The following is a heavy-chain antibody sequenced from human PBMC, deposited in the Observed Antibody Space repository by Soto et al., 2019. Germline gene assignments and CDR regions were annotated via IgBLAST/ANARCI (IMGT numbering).Heavy chain of an antibody. CDR1: GYTFTGYY. J-gene: IGHJ6*02. V-gene: IGHV1-2*04. D-gene: IGHD5-18*01. CDR2: INPNSGGT. Sequence: GASVKVSCKASGYTFTGYYMHWVRQAPGQGLEWMGWINPNSGGTNYAQKFQGWVTMTRDTSISTAYMELSSLRSEDTAVYYCAREGGYSYGYYYYGMDVWGQGTTVTVSS. CDR3: AREGGYSYGYYYYGMDV.